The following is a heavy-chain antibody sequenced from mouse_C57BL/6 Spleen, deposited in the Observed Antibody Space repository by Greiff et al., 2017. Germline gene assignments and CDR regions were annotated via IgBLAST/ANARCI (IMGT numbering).Heavy chain of an antibody. CDR3: EREDYGDDRGIEG. CDR2: ISNLAYSI. Sequence: EVMLVESGGGLVRPGGSLKLSCAASGFTFSDYGMAWVRQAPRKGLEWVAFISNLAYSIYYADTVTGRFTISRENTKNTPYLEMSGLTSEDTAMYYWEREDYGDDRGIEGRGKGASVTVAS. V-gene: IGHV5-15*01. J-gene: IGHJ4*01. CDR1: GFTFSDYG. D-gene: IGHD2-2*01.